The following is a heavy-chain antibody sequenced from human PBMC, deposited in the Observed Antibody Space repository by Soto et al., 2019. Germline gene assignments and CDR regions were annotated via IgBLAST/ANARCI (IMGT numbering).Heavy chain of an antibody. Sequence: QVQLVQSGAEVKKPGSSVKVSCKASGGTFSSYTISWVRQAPGQGLEWMGRIIPILGIANYAQKFQGRVTITADKSTRTAYMERSRMRCEDTAVYYCAGANIAVAGTGWFERWGQGSLVTVSS. CDR2: IIPILGIA. J-gene: IGHJ5*02. CDR1: GGTFSSYT. D-gene: IGHD6-19*01. V-gene: IGHV1-69*02. CDR3: AGANIAVAGTGWFER.